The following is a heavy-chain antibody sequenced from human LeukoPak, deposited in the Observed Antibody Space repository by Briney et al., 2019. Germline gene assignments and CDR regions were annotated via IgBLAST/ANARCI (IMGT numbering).Heavy chain of an antibody. Sequence: SETLSLTCTVSGDSFSSYHWSWLRQPRGKGLEWIGYISSSGSTSYNPSLKSRVTISVDTSKNQFSLKLTSVTAADTAVYYCARVGRGDHTWGSYYCDHWGQGTLVSVSS. D-gene: IGHD3-16*01. J-gene: IGHJ4*02. CDR1: GDSFSSYH. V-gene: IGHV4-59*01. CDR3: ARVGRGDHTWGSYYCDH. CDR2: ISSSGST.